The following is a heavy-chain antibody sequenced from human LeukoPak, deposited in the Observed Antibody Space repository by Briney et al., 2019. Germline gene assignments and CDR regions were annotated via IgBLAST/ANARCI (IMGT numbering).Heavy chain of an antibody. Sequence: GASVKVSCKASGYTFTGDYMHWVRQAPGQGLEWMGWINPNSGGTNYAQKFQGRVTMTRDTSISTAYMELSRLRSDDTAVYYCARSLLVRGVIGFDHWGQGTLVTVSS. CDR3: ARSLLVRGVIGFDH. CDR2: INPNSGGT. D-gene: IGHD3-10*01. J-gene: IGHJ5*02. CDR1: GYTFTGDY. V-gene: IGHV1-2*02.